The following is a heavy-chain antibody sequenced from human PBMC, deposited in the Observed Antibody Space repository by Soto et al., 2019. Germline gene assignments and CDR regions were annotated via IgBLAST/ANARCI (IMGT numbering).Heavy chain of an antibody. Sequence: SVGSLRLSCAASGFTVSSSGFTFSSYAMSWVRQAPGKGLEWVSGISGSGRDTYYADSVKGRFTISRDESKNTLYLQMNSLRVEDTAVYYCAKDRCGGDCYLFDSCGHGTLVTVSS. CDR1: GFTVSSSGFTFSSYA. CDR2: ISGSGRDT. CDR3: AKDRCGGDCYLFDS. V-gene: IGHV3-23*01. D-gene: IGHD2-21*02. J-gene: IGHJ4*01.